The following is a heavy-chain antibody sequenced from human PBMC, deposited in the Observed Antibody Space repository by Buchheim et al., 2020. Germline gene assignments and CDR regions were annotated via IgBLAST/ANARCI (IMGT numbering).Heavy chain of an antibody. Sequence: QLQLQESGPGLMKPSETLSLTCTVSTGSVNIRSFYWGWIRQPPGKGLEWIGSILYTGSTYYNPSLKSRVTISVETSKNQFSLKLNSVTATDTAVYYCARSYCGSTSCPFDYWGQGTL. D-gene: IGHD2-2*01. CDR1: TGSVNIRSFY. J-gene: IGHJ4*02. CDR2: ILYTGST. CDR3: ARSYCGSTSCPFDY. V-gene: IGHV4-39*01.